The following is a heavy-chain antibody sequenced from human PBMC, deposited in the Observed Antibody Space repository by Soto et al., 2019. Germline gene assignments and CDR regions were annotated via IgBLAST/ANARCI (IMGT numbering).Heavy chain of an antibody. Sequence: QVQLVQSGAEVKKPGASVKVSCKASGYTFTSYGISWVRQAPGQGLEWMGWISAYNGNTNYAQKLQGRVTMTTDTSTSTAYMELRSLRSDDTAVYYCASTTPYCSGGSCYSFDWFDPWGQGTLVTVSS. J-gene: IGHJ5*02. CDR3: ASTTPYCSGGSCYSFDWFDP. CDR2: ISAYNGNT. CDR1: GYTFTSYG. V-gene: IGHV1-18*01. D-gene: IGHD2-15*01.